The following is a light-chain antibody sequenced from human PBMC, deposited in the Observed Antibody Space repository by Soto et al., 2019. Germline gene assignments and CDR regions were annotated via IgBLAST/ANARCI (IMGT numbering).Light chain of an antibody. CDR3: QQYGGSPLT. V-gene: IGKV3-20*01. Sequence: ELVLTQSPGTLSFSPGDSATLSCMASQSVSSSSLAWYQQKPGQAPRLLFFGVSNRAAGVPDRFGGSGSGTDFTLTISRLEPEDFAVYYCQQYGGSPLTLGGGTKVDIK. CDR1: QSVSSSS. CDR2: GVS. J-gene: IGKJ4*01.